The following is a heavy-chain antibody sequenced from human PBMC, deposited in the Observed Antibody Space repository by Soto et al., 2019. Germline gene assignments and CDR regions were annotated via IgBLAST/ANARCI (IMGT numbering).Heavy chain of an antibody. CDR2: INHSGST. J-gene: IGHJ1*01. CDR3: ASSPRGIAAAGTQH. V-gene: IGHV4-34*01. Sequence: SEPLSLPCAVYGGSFSGYYWSRNRQPPGKGLEWIGEINHSGSTNYNPSLKSRVTISVDTSKNQFSLKLSSVTAADTAVYYCASSPRGIAAAGTQHWGQGTLVTVAS. CDR1: GGSFSGYY. D-gene: IGHD6-13*01.